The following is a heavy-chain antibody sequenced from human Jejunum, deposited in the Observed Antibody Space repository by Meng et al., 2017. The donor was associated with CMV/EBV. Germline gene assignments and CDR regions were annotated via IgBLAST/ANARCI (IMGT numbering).Heavy chain of an antibody. CDR3: ARSGYYYDTNGDSPFDY. CDR1: SGSLSHSY. Sequence: PSHTLSPQYRFSSGSLSHSYWICIRQNVGKGLEWLGRIYTNGREIYHPSIVSRVTISEDKSKSQFSMRLTSLTAAHTAVYYCARSGYYYDTNGDSPFDYWGQGALVTVSS. J-gene: IGHJ4*02. D-gene: IGHD3-22*01. CDR2: IYTNGRE. V-gene: IGHV4-4*07.